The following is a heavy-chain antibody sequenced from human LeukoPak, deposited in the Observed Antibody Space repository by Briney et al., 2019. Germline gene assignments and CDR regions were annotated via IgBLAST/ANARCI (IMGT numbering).Heavy chain of an antibody. CDR3: AKVGSGSYLY. J-gene: IGHJ4*02. CDR2: INTHTGNP. V-gene: IGHV7-4-1*02. CDR1: GYTFTSYP. Sequence: ASVKVSCKASGYTFTSYPMNWVRQAPGLGLEWMGSINTHTGNPTYAQGFTGRFVFSFDTSVSTAYLQISSLKAEDIAVYYCAKVGSGSYLYWGQGTLVTVSS. D-gene: IGHD1-26*01.